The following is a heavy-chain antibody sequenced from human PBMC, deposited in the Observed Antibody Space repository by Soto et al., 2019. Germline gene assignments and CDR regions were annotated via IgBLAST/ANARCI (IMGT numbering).Heavy chain of an antibody. CDR3: ARDLWDHFDY. CDR2: IWYDGSNK. CDR1: GFTFSSYG. D-gene: IGHD1-26*01. Sequence: QVQLVESGGGVVQPGRSLRLSCEASGFTFSSYGMHWVRQAPGKGLEWVAVIWYDGSNKYYADSVKGRFTISRDNSKNTLYLQMNSLRAEDTAVYYCARDLWDHFDYWGQGTLVTVSS. J-gene: IGHJ4*02. V-gene: IGHV3-33*01.